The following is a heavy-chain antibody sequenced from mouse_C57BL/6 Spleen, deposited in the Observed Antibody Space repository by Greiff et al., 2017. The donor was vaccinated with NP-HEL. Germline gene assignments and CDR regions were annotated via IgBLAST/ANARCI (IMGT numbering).Heavy chain of an antibody. V-gene: IGHV1-55*01. CDR3: ARGVTGTHYFDY. CDR1: GYTFTSYW. Sequence: VQLQQPGAELVKPGASVKMSCKASGYTFTSYWITWVKQRPGQGLEWIGDIYPGSGSTNYNEKFKSKATLTVDTSSSTAYMQLSSLTSEDSAVYYCARGVTGTHYFDYWGQGTTLTVSS. J-gene: IGHJ2*01. CDR2: IYPGSGST. D-gene: IGHD4-1*01.